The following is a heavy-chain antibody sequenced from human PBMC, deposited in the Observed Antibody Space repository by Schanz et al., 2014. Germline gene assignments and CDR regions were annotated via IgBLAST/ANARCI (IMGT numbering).Heavy chain of an antibody. Sequence: EVQLVESGGGLVQPGGSLRLSCAASGFTFSSNSMNWVRQAPGKGLEWVSSISGDHRNTFYADSVKGRFTISRDNSKNTLYLQMNSLRAEDTAIYYCAKDAPYPFDLWGRGTLITVSS. J-gene: IGHJ2*01. CDR1: GFTFSSNS. V-gene: IGHV3-23*04. CDR2: ISGDHRNT. CDR3: AKDAPYPFDL.